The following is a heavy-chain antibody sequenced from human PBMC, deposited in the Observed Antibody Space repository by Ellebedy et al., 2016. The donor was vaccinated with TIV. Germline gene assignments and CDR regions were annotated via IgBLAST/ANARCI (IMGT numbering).Heavy chain of an antibody. J-gene: IGHJ1*01. Sequence: PGGSLRLSCAASGFTFSTYGMHWVRQAPGKGLEWVAVMSYDGSNKYYGDSVKGRFTISRDNSKNTLYLQMNSLRPEDTAVYYCARGTGWCYAAEYFQDWGQGTLVTVSS. CDR3: ARGTGWCYAAEYFQD. D-gene: IGHD2-2*01. V-gene: IGHV3-30*03. CDR2: MSYDGSNK. CDR1: GFTFSTYG.